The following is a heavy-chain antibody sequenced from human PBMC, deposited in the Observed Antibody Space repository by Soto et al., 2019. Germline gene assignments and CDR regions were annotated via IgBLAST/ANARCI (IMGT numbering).Heavy chain of an antibody. CDR3: ARSIAAAGTISLDY. CDR2: IIPIFGTA. J-gene: IGHJ4*02. CDR1: GGTFSSYA. V-gene: IGHV1-69*13. D-gene: IGHD6-13*01. Sequence: SVKVSCKASGGTFSSYAISWVRQAPGQGLEWMGGIIPIFGTANYAQKFQGRVTITADESTSTAYMELSSLRSEDTALYYCARSIAAAGTISLDYWGEGTLVTVSS.